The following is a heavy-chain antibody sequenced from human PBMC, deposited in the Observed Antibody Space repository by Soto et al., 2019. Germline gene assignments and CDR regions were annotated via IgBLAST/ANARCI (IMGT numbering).Heavy chain of an antibody. Sequence: GGSLRLSCAASGFTFSIYGMSWVRQAPGKGLDWVSTISGSGARTYYADSVKGRFTVSRDNSQNTLYLQMNSLRAEDTAIYYCARRDYDTSGGQRLYYFDYWGQGTLVTVSS. D-gene: IGHD3-22*01. CDR1: GFTFSIYG. CDR3: ARRDYDTSGGQRLYYFDY. CDR2: ISGSGART. V-gene: IGHV3-23*01. J-gene: IGHJ4*02.